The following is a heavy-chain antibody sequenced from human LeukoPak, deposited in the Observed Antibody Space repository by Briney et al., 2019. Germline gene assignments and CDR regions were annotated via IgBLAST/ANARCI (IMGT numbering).Heavy chain of an antibody. CDR3: ARALVSNYGHDAFDF. J-gene: IGHJ3*01. Sequence: ASVKVSCKTSGYTFTGYYIHWVRQAPGQGLEGRGWINPNTGGTNYAQTFQGRVVLTSDTSVETAYVDLSSLKSDDTAIYYCARALVSNYGHDAFDFWGQGTMVTVSS. CDR2: INPNTGGT. CDR1: GYTFTGYY. D-gene: IGHD4-11*01. V-gene: IGHV1-2*02.